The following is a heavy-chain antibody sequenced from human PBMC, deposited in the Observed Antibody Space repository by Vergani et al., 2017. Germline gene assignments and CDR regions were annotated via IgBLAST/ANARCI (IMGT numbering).Heavy chain of an antibody. CDR3: AKAGSVTAGSRQYSWYMDV. Sequence: QVQLAESGGGRVQPGRSLRLSCAASGFSFSSHAIHWVRQAPGKGLEWVAVISNDGSKKYYADSVKGRFTISRDNSKNTLDLQMNSLRTQDTAVYYCAKAGSVTAGSRQYSWYMDVWGKGTTVTVS. CDR1: GFSFSSHA. J-gene: IGHJ6*03. V-gene: IGHV3-30*18. D-gene: IGHD3-10*01. CDR2: ISNDGSKK.